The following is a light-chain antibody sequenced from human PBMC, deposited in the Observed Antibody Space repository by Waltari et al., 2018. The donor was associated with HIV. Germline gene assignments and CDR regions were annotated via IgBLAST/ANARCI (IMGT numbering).Light chain of an antibody. CDR1: QTISNH. J-gene: IGKJ1*01. CDR3: QHSRT. V-gene: IGKV1-39*01. Sequence: DIQMTQSPSSVSASVGDKVTITCLTSQTISNHLHWYQHKPGKAPKLLIYGASNLQSGVPSRFSGSGSGTDFTLTITSLQPEDCTTYYCQHSRTFGQGTKVEI. CDR2: GAS.